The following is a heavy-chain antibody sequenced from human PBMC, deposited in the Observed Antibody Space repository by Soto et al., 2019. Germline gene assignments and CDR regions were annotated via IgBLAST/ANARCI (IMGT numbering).Heavy chain of an antibody. D-gene: IGHD2-2*01. J-gene: IGHJ4*02. Sequence: QPGGSLRLSCAASGFTFSSYWMSWVRQAPGKGLEWVANIKQDGSEKYYVDSVRGRFTISRDNAKNSLCLQMNSLRAEDTAVYYCAREACSSTSCYRGGYWGQGTLVTVSS. CDR3: AREACSSTSCYRGGY. CDR1: GFTFSSYW. CDR2: IKQDGSEK. V-gene: IGHV3-7*01.